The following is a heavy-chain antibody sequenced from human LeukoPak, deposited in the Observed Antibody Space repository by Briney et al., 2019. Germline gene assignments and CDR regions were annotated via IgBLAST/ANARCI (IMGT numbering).Heavy chain of an antibody. V-gene: IGHV3-23*01. Sequence: PGGSLRLSCEASGYTFSSFAMSWVRQAPGKGMEWVSTVSGSGGNTYYADSVKGRFTISRDNSKNTLYLQMNSLRAEDTAVYYCAKAITAMADYWGQGTLVTVSS. CDR1: GYTFSSFA. J-gene: IGHJ4*02. D-gene: IGHD5-18*01. CDR3: AKAITAMADY. CDR2: VSGSGGNT.